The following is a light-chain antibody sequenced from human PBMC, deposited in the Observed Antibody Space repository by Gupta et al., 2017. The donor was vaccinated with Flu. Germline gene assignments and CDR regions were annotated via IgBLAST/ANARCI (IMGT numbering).Light chain of an antibody. V-gene: IGKV1-27*01. J-gene: IGKJ4*01. CDR3: QSYNSGPRA. CDR2: SAS. Sequence: DIHMTQAPPSLSASIGDRVTITCRASQAINNYLAWYQQKPGKVPKLLMYSASALQSGVPSRFSGSGSGTDFTLTISSLQPEDVATYYCQSYNSGPRAFGGGTKVEIK. CDR1: QAINNY.